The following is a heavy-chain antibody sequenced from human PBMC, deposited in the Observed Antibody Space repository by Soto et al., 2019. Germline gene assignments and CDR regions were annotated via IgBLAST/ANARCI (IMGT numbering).Heavy chain of an antibody. CDR2: ISYSGSS. CDR3: ARADPDASVGF. V-gene: IGHV4-59*11. CDR1: GGSMSSHY. J-gene: IGHJ4*02. D-gene: IGHD3-16*01. Sequence: SETLSLTXTVSGGSMSSHYWTWLRQPPGKGLEWIGYISYSGSSYYNPSLKSRVTISADTSRNQFSLRLTSVIAADTAVYFCARADPDASVGFWGQGTLVTVSS.